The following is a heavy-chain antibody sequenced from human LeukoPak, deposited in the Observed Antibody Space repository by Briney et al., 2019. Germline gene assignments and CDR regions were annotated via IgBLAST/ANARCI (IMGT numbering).Heavy chain of an antibody. V-gene: IGHV4-61*02. D-gene: IGHD3/OR15-3a*01. Sequence: SETLSLTCTVSGGSISSSSYYWSWIRQPAGKGLEWIGRIYTSGSTNYNPSLKSRVTMSVDTSKNQFSLKLSSVTAADTAVYYCARVDSQLIDYWGQGTLVTVSS. CDR1: GGSISSSSYY. CDR3: ARVDSQLIDY. J-gene: IGHJ4*02. CDR2: IYTSGST.